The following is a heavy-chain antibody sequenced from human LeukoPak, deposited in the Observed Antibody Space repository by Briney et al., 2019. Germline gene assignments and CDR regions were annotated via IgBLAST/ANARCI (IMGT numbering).Heavy chain of an antibody. CDR1: GFTFSSYA. V-gene: IGHV3-30-3*01. CDR3: ARAYSSGWYYFDY. D-gene: IGHD6-19*01. CDR2: ISYDGSNK. J-gene: IGHJ4*02. Sequence: PGGSLRLSCAASGFTFSSYAMHWVRQAPGKGLEWVAFISYDGSNKYYADSVKGRFTISRDNSKNTLYLQMNSMRAEDTAVYYCARAYSSGWYYFDYWGQGTLVTVSS.